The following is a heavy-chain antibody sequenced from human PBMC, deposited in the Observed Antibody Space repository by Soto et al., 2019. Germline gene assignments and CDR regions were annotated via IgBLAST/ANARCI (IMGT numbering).Heavy chain of an antibody. D-gene: IGHD3-3*01. V-gene: IGHV3-23*01. J-gene: IGHJ3*02. Sequence: GGSLRLSCAASGFSFSSFAMNWVRQAPGKGLEWVSATSSSGGRAYYAESVKGRFSISRDNSKNTLYLQMDSLRAEDTAVYYCAKGLGPFDIWGQGTMVTVSS. CDR2: TSSSGGRA. CDR3: AKGLGPFDI. CDR1: GFSFSSFA.